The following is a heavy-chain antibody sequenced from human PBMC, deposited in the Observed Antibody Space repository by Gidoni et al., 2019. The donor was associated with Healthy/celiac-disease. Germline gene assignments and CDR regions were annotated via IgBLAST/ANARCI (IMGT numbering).Heavy chain of an antibody. CDR3: ASQSGRIDY. CDR2: IYTSGST. V-gene: IGHV4-61*02. D-gene: IGHD1-26*01. Sequence: QVQLQESGPGLVKPSQTLSLTCTVSGGSISSGSYYWSWIRQPAGKGLEWIGRIYTSGSTNYNPSLKSRVTISVDTSKNQFSLKLSSVTAADTAVYYCASQSGRIDYWGQGTLVTVSS. CDR1: GGSISSGSYY. J-gene: IGHJ4*02.